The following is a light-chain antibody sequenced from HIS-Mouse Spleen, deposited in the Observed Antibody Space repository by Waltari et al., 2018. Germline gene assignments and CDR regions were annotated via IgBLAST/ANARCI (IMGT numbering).Light chain of an antibody. CDR3: SSYAGSNNLV. Sequence: QSALTQPPSASGSPGQSVTISCTGTSSDVGGHHYVSWYQQHPGKAPKPMIYEVSKRPSGVPDRFSGSKSGNTASLTVSGLQAEDEADYYCSSYAGSNNLVFGGGTKLTVL. CDR2: EVS. CDR1: SSDVGGHHY. J-gene: IGLJ2*01. V-gene: IGLV2-8*01.